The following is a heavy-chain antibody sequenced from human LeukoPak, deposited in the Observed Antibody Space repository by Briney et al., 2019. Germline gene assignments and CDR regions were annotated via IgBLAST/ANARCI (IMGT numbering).Heavy chain of an antibody. J-gene: IGHJ4*02. V-gene: IGHV1-18*04. CDR2: ISANNDNT. CDR1: GYTFTNYG. Sequence: ASVKVSCKASGYTFTNYGISWVRQAPGQGLEWMGWISANNDNTNYARKFQGRVTMTTDPSTSTAYMELRSLRSDDTAVYYCAREGDFLTGYWDHWGQGTLVTVSS. D-gene: IGHD3/OR15-3a*01. CDR3: AREGDFLTGYWDH.